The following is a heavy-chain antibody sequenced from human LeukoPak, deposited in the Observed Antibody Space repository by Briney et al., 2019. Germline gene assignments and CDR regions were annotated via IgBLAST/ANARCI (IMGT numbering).Heavy chain of an antibody. D-gene: IGHD6-13*01. CDR2: MSAYNGNT. CDR3: ARAGPQLVTEYYGMDV. J-gene: IGHJ6*02. CDR1: GYTFTSYG. V-gene: IGHV1-18*01. Sequence: ASVKVSCKASGYTFTSYGISWVRQAPGQGLEWMGWMSAYNGNTNYAQKLQGRVTMTTDTSTSTAYMELRSLRSDDTAVYYCARAGPQLVTEYYGMDVWGQGTTVTVSS.